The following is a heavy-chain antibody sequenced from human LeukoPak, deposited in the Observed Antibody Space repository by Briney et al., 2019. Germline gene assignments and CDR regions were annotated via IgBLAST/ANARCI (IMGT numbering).Heavy chain of an antibody. CDR3: AKDKGYSYGHAFDY. Sequence: GGSLRLSCAASGFTFGTYAMSWVRQAPGKGLEWVSLISRDGGRTYYADSVKGRFTISRDKNKNSLYLQMNSLTTADTALYYCAKDKGYSYGHAFDYWGQGTLVTVSS. V-gene: IGHV3-43*01. J-gene: IGHJ4*02. CDR1: GFTFGTYA. D-gene: IGHD5-18*01. CDR2: ISRDGGRT.